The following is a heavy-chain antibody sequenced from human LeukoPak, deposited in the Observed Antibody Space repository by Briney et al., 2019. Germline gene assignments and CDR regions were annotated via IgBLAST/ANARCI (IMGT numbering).Heavy chain of an antibody. D-gene: IGHD3-3*01. J-gene: IGHJ4*02. CDR2: IYYSGST. CDR3: ARAKVLRFLVWLYVDY. V-gene: IGHV4-30-4*08. Sequence: SQTLSLTCTVSGGSISSGDYYWSWIRQPPGKGLEWIGYIYYSGSTYYNPSLKSRVTISVDTSKNQFSLKLSSVTAADTAVYYCARAKVLRFLVWLYVDYWGQGTLVTVSS. CDR1: GGSISSGDYY.